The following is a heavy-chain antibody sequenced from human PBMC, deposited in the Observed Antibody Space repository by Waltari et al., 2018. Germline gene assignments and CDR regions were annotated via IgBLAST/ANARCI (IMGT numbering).Heavy chain of an antibody. CDR3: ARGSPLPYFWSGQFLGMDV. D-gene: IGHD3-3*01. CDR1: CGSFSGYD. Sequence: QVQLQQWGAGLLKPSETLSLTCAASCGSFSGYDWSWSRKPPRKGLEWIGEINHSGSTNYNPSLKSRVTISVDTSKNQFSLKLSSVTAADTAVYYCARGSPLPYFWSGQFLGMDVWGQGTTVTVSS. CDR2: INHSGST. J-gene: IGHJ6*02. V-gene: IGHV4-34*01.